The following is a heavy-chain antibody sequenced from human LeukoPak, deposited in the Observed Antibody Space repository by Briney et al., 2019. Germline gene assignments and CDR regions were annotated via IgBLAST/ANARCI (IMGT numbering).Heavy chain of an antibody. J-gene: IGHJ4*02. Sequence: VQPGGSLRLSCEASGFTFTSSAMAWVRLSPGTGLEWVSSISGSGVTIHSADSVKGRFSISRDNSKKTLSLHMSSLRAEDTAIYYCAKVVVSGNGDYFDFWGQGTLVTVAS. CDR3: AKVVVSGNGDYFDF. CDR2: ISGSGVTI. V-gene: IGHV3-23*01. D-gene: IGHD2-8*01. CDR1: GFTFTSSA.